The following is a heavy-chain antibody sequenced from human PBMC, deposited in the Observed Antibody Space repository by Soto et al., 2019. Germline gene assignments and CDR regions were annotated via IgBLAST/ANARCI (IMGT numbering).Heavy chain of an antibody. Sequence: QVQLQESGPGLVKPSQTLSLTCTVSGGSISRGGYYWSWIRQHPGKGLEWIGYIYYSGGTYYNPSLNSRVTISVDTSENQFSLRLSSVTAADTAVYYCARKDSGYADYMNVWGKGTTVTVSS. V-gene: IGHV4-31*03. J-gene: IGHJ6*03. CDR3: ARKDSGYADYMNV. CDR1: GGSISRGGYY. D-gene: IGHD5-12*01. CDR2: IYYSGGT.